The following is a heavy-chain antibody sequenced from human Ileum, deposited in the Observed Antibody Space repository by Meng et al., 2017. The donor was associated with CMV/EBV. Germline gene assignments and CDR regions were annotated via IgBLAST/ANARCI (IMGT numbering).Heavy chain of an antibody. D-gene: IGHD2-15*01. Sequence: GGSLRLSCAASGFTFSSYWMHWVRQAPGKGLVWVARLNDDGSSTNYADSVKGRFTISRDNAKNTLFLQMNSLRAEDTAVYYCGRDCSGGGCYSRDYWGQGTLVTVSS. CDR3: GRDCSGGGCYSRDY. V-gene: IGHV3-74*01. J-gene: IGHJ4*02. CDR1: GFTFSSYW. CDR2: LNDDGSST.